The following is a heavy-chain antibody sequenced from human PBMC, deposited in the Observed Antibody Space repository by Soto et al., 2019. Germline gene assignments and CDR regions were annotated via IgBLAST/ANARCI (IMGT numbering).Heavy chain of an antibody. V-gene: IGHV3-72*01. CDR2: TRNKANSYTT. J-gene: IGHJ4*02. D-gene: IGHD1-26*01. Sequence: GGSLRLSCAASGFTFSDHYMDWVRQAPGKGLEWVGRTRNKANSYTTEYAASVKGRFTISRDDSKNSLYLQMNSLKTEDTAVYYCARGKYSGSYYDYWGQGTLVTVSS. CDR3: ARGKYSGSYYDY. CDR1: GFTFSDHY.